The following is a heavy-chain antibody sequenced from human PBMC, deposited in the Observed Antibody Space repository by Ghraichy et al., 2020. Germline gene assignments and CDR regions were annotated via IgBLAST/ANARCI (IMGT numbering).Heavy chain of an antibody. CDR1: GFTFRSYA. Sequence: GGSLRLSCAASGFTFRSYAMSWVRQAPGKGLEWVSAIGGGGSSAYAESVKGRFTISRDNTKNTLFLQMNSLRAEDTAVYYCAKEGGYYDSTGSNGMDVWGKGTTVTVSS. CDR3: AKEGGYYDSTGSNGMDV. CDR2: IGGGGSSA. D-gene: IGHD3-22*01. V-gene: IGHV3-23*01. J-gene: IGHJ6*03.